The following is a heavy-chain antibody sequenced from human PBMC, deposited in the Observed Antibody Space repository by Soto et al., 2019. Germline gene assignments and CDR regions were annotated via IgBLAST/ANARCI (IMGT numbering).Heavy chain of an antibody. Sequence: GGSLRLACAASGFTFSSYAMSWVRQAPGKGLEWVSAISGSGGSTYYADSVKGRFTISRDNSKNTLHLQMNSLRADDTAVYYNAKVIGYSYGPPPRPYFDYWGQGTLVTVSS. V-gene: IGHV3-23*01. D-gene: IGHD5-18*01. J-gene: IGHJ4*02. CDR2: ISGSGGST. CDR1: GFTFSSYA. CDR3: AKVIGYSYGPPPRPYFDY.